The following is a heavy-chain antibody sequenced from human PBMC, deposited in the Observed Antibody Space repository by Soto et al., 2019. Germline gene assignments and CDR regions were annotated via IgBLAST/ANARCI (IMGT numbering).Heavy chain of an antibody. CDR3: AKDFRGTGFQLS. V-gene: IGHV3-23*01. CDR2: ISGSGGST. CDR1: GFTFSGYA. D-gene: IGHD1-7*01. J-gene: IGHJ4*02. Sequence: GSLTLSCAPSGFTFSGYAMSLVRQAPGKGLEWVSAISGSGGSTYCADSVKGRFTISRDNSKNTLYLQMNSLRAEDTAVYYCAKDFRGTGFQLSWGQGTLVTVSS.